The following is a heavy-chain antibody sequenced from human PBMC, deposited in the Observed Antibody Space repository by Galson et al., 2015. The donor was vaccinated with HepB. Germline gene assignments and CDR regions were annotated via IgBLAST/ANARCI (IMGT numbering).Heavy chain of an antibody. CDR2: TSVYTGDT. J-gene: IGHJ6*02. D-gene: IGHD5-18*01. V-gene: IGHV1-18*04. CDR1: GYSFYSYN. CDR3: ARVGIDADTAVATLAYYYYGMDV. Sequence: SVKVSCKASGYSFYSYNIVWVRQAPGQGLEWVGWTSVYTGDTNSAQKFQGRVTMTTDTSTSTAYMEVRSLRSDDTAVFYCARVGIDADTAVATLAYYYYGMDVWGRGTTVTVSS.